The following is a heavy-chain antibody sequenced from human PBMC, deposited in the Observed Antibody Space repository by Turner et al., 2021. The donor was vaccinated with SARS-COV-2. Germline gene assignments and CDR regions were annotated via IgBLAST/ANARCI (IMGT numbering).Heavy chain of an antibody. V-gene: IGHV1-8*03. CDR1: GYTFTSYD. CDR2: MNPDSGNT. D-gene: IGHD2-2*01. J-gene: IGHJ2*01. Sequence: QVQLVQSGAEVKKPGASGQVSCKASGYTFTSYDINWVRQATGQGLEWMGWMNPDSGNTAYAQKFQGRVTITRNTSISTAYMELSSLRSEDTAVYYCARGGYCSSTSCSPYWYFDLWGRGTLVTVSS. CDR3: ARGGYCSSTSCSPYWYFDL.